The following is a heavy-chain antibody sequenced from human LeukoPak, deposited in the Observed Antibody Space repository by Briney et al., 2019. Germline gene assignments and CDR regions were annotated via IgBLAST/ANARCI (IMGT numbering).Heavy chain of an antibody. CDR3: AKATYSSSWNLYFDY. CDR1: GFTVSSNY. J-gene: IGHJ4*02. Sequence: GGSLRLSCAASGFTVSSNYMSWVRQAPGKGLEWVSVIYSGGSTYYADSVKGRFTISRDNSKNTVYLQMNSLRAEDTAVYYCAKATYSSSWNLYFDYWGQGTLVTVSS. V-gene: IGHV3-53*01. CDR2: IYSGGST. D-gene: IGHD6-13*01.